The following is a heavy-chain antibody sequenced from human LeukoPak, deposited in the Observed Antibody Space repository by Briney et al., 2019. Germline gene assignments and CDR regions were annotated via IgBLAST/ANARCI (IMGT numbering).Heavy chain of an antibody. CDR1: GFTFSSYA. D-gene: IGHD1-1*01. Sequence: SGGSLRLSCAASGFTFSSYAMSWVRQAPGKGLEWVSAISGSATSTSYADSVKGRFTISRDNSKNTLYLQMNSLRAEDAAIYYCAKNVESDYWGQGTLVTVSS. V-gene: IGHV3-23*01. J-gene: IGHJ4*02. CDR3: AKNVESDY. CDR2: ISGSATST.